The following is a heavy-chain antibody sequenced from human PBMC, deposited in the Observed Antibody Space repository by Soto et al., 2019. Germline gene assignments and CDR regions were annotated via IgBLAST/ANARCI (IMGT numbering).Heavy chain of an antibody. Sequence: QVQLVESGGGVVQPGRSLRLSCAASGFTFSTYGMHWVRQAPGKGLEWVAVISYDGSNKCYADSVKGRFTISRDNSKNTLYLQMNGLRAEDTAVYYCAKDRVRYSYGPYVDAFDIWGQGTMVTVSS. CDR1: GFTFSTYG. J-gene: IGHJ3*02. D-gene: IGHD5-18*01. V-gene: IGHV3-30*18. CDR3: AKDRVRYSYGPYVDAFDI. CDR2: ISYDGSNK.